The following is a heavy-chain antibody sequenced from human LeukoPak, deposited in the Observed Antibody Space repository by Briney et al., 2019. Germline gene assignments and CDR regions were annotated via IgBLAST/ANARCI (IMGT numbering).Heavy chain of an antibody. CDR3: ARDDESGGDWDY. Sequence: GASVKVSCKASGYTFTGYYIHWVRQAPGQGLEWMGRINPNSGGTNYAQKFQGRVTMTRDTSISTVYMEVSRLRSDDTAAYYCARDDESGGDWDYWGQGTLVTVSS. V-gene: IGHV1-2*06. CDR1: GYTFTGYY. CDR2: INPNSGGT. D-gene: IGHD2-21*02. J-gene: IGHJ4*02.